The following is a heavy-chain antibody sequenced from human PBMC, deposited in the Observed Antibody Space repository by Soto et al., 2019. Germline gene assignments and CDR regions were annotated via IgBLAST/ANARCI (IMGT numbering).Heavy chain of an antibody. Sequence: PGGSLRLSCAASGFTFSSYDMHWVRQATGKGLEWVSAIGTAGDTYYPGSVKGRFTISRENAKNSLYLQMNSLRAGDTAVYYCARANYLNDAFDIWGQGTMVTVSS. J-gene: IGHJ3*02. CDR2: IGTAGDT. CDR1: GFTFSSYD. CDR3: ARANYLNDAFDI. V-gene: IGHV3-13*01. D-gene: IGHD1-7*01.